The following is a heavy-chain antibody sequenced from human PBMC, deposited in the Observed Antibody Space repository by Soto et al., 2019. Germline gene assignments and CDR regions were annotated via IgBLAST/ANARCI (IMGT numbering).Heavy chain of an antibody. CDR2: IYYIGTS. CDR3: ARVLRDVLSDRYYWYFDL. J-gene: IGHJ2*01. V-gene: IGHV4-31*03. CDR1: GASISSGGYY. Sequence: QVQLQESGPGLVKPSQTLSLTCTVSGASISSGGYYWGWIRQHPGKGLEWIGFIYYIGTSYYNPSLERRITLSVDTSKNHFSLTLTSVTAADTAVYSCARVLRDVLSDRYYWYFDLWGRGTLVTVSS. D-gene: IGHD3-16*02.